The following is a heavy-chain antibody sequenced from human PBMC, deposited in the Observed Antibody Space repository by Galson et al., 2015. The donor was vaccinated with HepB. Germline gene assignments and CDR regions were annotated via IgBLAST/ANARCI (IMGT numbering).Heavy chain of an antibody. CDR2: IGPYKGHT. CDR3: AIGGGSGWPFDS. J-gene: IGHJ4*02. V-gene: IGHV1-18*01. CDR1: AYTFTSNG. Sequence: SVKVSCKASAYTFTSNGLSWVRQAPGQGLEWMGWIGPYKGHTNYAQNLQGRVTMAADTSTSTAYMELRRLRSDDTAVYYCAIGGGSGWPFDSWGQGTLVTVSS. D-gene: IGHD6-19*01.